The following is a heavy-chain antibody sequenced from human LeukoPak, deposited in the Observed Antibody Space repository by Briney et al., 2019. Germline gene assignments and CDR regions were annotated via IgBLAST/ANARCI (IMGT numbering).Heavy chain of an antibody. J-gene: IGHJ4*02. CDR1: GGSFSGYY. D-gene: IGHD2-2*01. V-gene: IGHV4-34*01. CDR3: AIHCSSTSCYSNDY. Sequence: SETLSLTCAVYGGSFSGYYWSWIRQPPGKGLEWIGEINHSGSTNYNPSLKSRVTISVDTSKHQFSLKLSSVTAADTAVYYCAIHCSSTSCYSNDYWGQGTLVTVSS. CDR2: INHSGST.